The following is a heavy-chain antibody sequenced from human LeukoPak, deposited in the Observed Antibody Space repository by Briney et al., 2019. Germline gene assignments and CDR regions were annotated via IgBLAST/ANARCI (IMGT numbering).Heavy chain of an antibody. CDR3: SRDRDYYDSSGYPFDY. J-gene: IGHJ4*02. CDR1: GDSISSGDYC. CDR2: IYTSGST. Sequence: SETLSLTCTVSGDSISSGDYCWSWIRQPAGKGLEWIGRIYTSGSTNYNPSLKSRVTISVDTSKNQFSLKLTSVTAADTAMYYCSRDRDYYDSSGYPFDYWGQGTLVTVSS. D-gene: IGHD3-22*01. V-gene: IGHV4-61*02.